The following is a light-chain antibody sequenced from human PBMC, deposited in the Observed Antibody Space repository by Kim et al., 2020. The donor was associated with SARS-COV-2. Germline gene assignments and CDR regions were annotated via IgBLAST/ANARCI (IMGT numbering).Light chain of an antibody. V-gene: IGKV1-5*03. Sequence: ASEGDRVTITCRASHSISSWLAWYQQKPGKAPNLLIYKAYSLESGVPSRFSGSGSGTEFTLTISSLQPDDFATYYCQQYNGFSRTFGQGTKVDIK. CDR2: KAY. CDR3: QQYNGFSRT. CDR1: HSISSW. J-gene: IGKJ1*01.